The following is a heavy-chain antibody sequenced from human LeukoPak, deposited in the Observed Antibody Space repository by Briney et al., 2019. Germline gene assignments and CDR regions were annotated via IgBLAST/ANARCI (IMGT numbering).Heavy chain of an antibody. V-gene: IGHV3-7*01. Sequence: GGSLRLSCAASGFTFSNYWMSWVRQAPGKGLEWVANINQDGSVNYYVDSVKGRFTISRDNAKNSVYLQMNSLRVEDMAVYYCARIGYSSSSTDYWGQGTLATVSS. CDR2: INQDGSVN. CDR3: ARIGYSSSSTDY. J-gene: IGHJ4*02. CDR1: GFTFSNYW. D-gene: IGHD6-6*01.